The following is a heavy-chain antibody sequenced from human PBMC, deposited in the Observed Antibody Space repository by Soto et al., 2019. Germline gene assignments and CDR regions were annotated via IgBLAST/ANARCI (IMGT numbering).Heavy chain of an antibody. V-gene: IGHV5-10-1*01. D-gene: IGHD3-10*01. CDR2: IDPSDSYT. CDR1: GYSFTSYW. CDR3: ARLSHGSYYYYYGMDV. J-gene: IGHJ6*02. Sequence: PGESLKISCKGSGYSFTSYWISWVRQMPGKGLEWMGRIDPSDSYTNYSPSFQGHVTISADKSISTAYLQWSSLKASDTAMYYCARLSHGSYYYYYGMDVWGQGTTVTVSS.